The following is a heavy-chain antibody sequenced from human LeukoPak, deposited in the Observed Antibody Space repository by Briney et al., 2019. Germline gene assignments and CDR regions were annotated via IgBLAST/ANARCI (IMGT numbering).Heavy chain of an antibody. J-gene: IGHJ5*02. V-gene: IGHV4-39*07. Sequence: SETLSLTCTVSGGSISSNNYYWGWIRQPPGKGLEWIGNIYTTGSTYYSPSLKSRVIISLDTSENQFSLTLSSLTAADTAVYYCARGNWFDPWGQGTLVTVSS. CDR1: GGSISSNNYY. CDR2: IYTTGST. CDR3: ARGNWFDP.